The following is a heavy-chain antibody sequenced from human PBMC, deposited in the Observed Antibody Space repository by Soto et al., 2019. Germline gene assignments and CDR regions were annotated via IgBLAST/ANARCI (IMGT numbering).Heavy chain of an antibody. CDR2: INAGNGNT. Sequence: GASVKVSCKSSGYTFTSYAMHWVRQAPRQRLEWMGWINAGNGNTKYSQKFQGRVTITRDTSASTAYMELSSLRSEDTAVYYCARGAYYYESSTIDYWGQGTLVTVSS. J-gene: IGHJ4*02. D-gene: IGHD3-22*01. CDR3: ARGAYYYESSTIDY. CDR1: GYTFTSYA. V-gene: IGHV1-3*01.